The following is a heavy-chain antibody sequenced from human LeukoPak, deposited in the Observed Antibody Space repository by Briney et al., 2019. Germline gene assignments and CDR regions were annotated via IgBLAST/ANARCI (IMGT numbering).Heavy chain of an antibody. CDR1: GYTFTSYA. D-gene: IGHD3-10*01. Sequence: GASVKVSCKASGYTFTSYAMHWVRQAPGQRLEWMGWINARNGNTKYSQKFQGRVTITRDTSASTAYMELSSLRSEDTAVYYCARDRVLLWFGEHLSYGMDVWGQGTTVTVSS. J-gene: IGHJ6*02. CDR2: INARNGNT. CDR3: ARDRVLLWFGEHLSYGMDV. V-gene: IGHV1-3*01.